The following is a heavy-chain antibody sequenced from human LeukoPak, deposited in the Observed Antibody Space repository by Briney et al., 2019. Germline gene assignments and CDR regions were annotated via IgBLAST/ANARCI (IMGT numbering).Heavy chain of an antibody. CDR3: ARDGAAAGTDY. D-gene: IGHD6-13*01. J-gene: IGHJ4*02. CDR1: GYTFTSYY. V-gene: IGHV1-46*01. Sequence: ASVKVSCKASGYTFTSYYMHWVRQAPGQGLEWMGIINPSGGSTSYAQKFQGRVTMTRDMSTSTVYMELSSLRSEDTAVYYCARDGAAAGTDYWGQGTLGTVSS. CDR2: INPSGGST.